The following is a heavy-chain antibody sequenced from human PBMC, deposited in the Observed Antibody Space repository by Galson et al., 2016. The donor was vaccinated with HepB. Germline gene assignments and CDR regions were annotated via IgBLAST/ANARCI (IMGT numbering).Heavy chain of an antibody. J-gene: IGHJ4*02. Sequence: PALVKPTQTLTLTCTYSGFSLSTSGVGVGWIRQPPGKALEWLALIHWDDDKHHSPSLESRHSITKDTFKKEVVLTKTDMDPVDTATYYCAHRVVWLPFDYWGQGTLVTVSS. D-gene: IGHD5-24*01. V-gene: IGHV2-5*02. CDR1: GFSLSTSGVG. CDR3: AHRVVWLPFDY. CDR2: IHWDDDK.